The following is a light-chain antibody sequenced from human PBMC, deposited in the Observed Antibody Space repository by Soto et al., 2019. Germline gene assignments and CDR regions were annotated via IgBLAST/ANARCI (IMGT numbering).Light chain of an antibody. CDR1: NSDVGAYKY. CDR2: EVN. Sequence: QSALTQPASVSGSPGQSITISCTGSNSDVGAYKYVSWYQQHPGKAPKLIIYEVNNRPSGVSHRFSGSKSGNTASLTISGLQADDEADYYCASYTISSTRVFGGGTKLIVL. CDR3: ASYTISSTRV. J-gene: IGLJ3*02. V-gene: IGLV2-14*01.